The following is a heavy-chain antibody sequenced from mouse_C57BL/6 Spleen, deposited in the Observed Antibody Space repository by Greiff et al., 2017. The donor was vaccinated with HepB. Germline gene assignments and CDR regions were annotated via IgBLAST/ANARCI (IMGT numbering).Heavy chain of an antibody. CDR2: IYPRSGNT. J-gene: IGHJ2*01. Sequence: QVQLQQSGAELARPGASVKLSCKASGYTFTSYGISWVKQRTGQGLEWIGEIYPRSGNTYYNEKFKGKATLTADKSSSTAYMELRSLTSEDSAVYFCAEGGLLRGYFDYWGQGTTLTVSS. D-gene: IGHD1-1*01. CDR1: GYTFTSYG. CDR3: AEGGLLRGYFDY. V-gene: IGHV1-81*01.